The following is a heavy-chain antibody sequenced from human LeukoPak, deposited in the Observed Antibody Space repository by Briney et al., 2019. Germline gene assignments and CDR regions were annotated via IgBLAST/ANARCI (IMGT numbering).Heavy chain of an antibody. CDR1: GFTFSSYA. D-gene: IGHD3-10*01. CDR2: ISGSGGST. CDR3: AKDSTMGFGDNNWFDP. J-gene: IGHJ5*02. V-gene: IGHV3-23*01. Sequence: PGGSLRLSCAASGFTFSSYAMSWVRQAPGKGLEWVSAISGSGGSTYYADSVKGRFTISRDNSKNTLYLQMNSLRAEDTAVYYCAKDSTMGFGDNNWFDPWGQGALVTVSS.